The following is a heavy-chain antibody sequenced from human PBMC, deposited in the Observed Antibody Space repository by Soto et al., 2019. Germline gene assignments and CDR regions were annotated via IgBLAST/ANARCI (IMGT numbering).Heavy chain of an antibody. CDR2: IIPTFGTP. CDR3: ACERSAQYFDY. J-gene: IGHJ4*02. CDR1: GGTFSSHG. V-gene: IGHV1-69*06. Sequence: QVQLVQSGTVVQRRGSSVKVSCQASGGTFSSHGMAWVRQAPGQGLEWMGGIIPTFGTPTYAPKFQGRVTITADKSTDTAYRELSSLRSEDTGVYDCACERSAQYFDYWDQGTLITVSS. D-gene: IGHD1-26*01.